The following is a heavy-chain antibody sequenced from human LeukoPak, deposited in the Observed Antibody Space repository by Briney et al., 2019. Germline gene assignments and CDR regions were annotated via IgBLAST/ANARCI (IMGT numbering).Heavy chain of an antibody. V-gene: IGHV4-59*08. D-gene: IGHD5-18*01. Sequence: SETLSLTCTVSGGSISSYYWSWIRQPPGKGLEWIGSIYDSGSTNYNPSLKSRVTISVDTSKNQFSLKLSSVTAADTAVYYCARHRYSYGSYYFDYWGQGTLVTASS. CDR2: IYDSGST. CDR3: ARHRYSYGSYYFDY. J-gene: IGHJ4*02. CDR1: GGSISSYY.